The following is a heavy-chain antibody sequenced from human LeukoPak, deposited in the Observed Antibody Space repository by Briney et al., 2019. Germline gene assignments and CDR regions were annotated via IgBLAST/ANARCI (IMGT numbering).Heavy chain of an antibody. D-gene: IGHD5-12*01. CDR2: IDPSDSYT. CDR1: GYRFTSCW. J-gene: IGHJ4*02. Sequence: GESLKISCKGSGYRFTSCWITWVRQMPGRGLEWMGTIDPSDSYTNYSPSSQGHVTISADKSISTAYLQWSSLKASDTAIYYCATYTDYELNYWGQGTLVTVSS. V-gene: IGHV5-10-1*01. CDR3: ATYTDYELNY.